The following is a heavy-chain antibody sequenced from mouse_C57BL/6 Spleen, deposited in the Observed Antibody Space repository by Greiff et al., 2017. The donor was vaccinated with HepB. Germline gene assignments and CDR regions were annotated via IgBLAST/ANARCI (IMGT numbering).Heavy chain of an antibody. V-gene: IGHV6-3*01. CDR1: GFTFSNYW. Sequence: EVKLVESGGGLVQPGGSMKLSCVASGFTFSNYWMNWVRQSPEKGLEWVAQIRLKSDNYATHYAESVKGRFTISRDDSKSSVYLQMNNLRAEDTGIYYCTMGLPFAYWGQGTLVTVSA. J-gene: IGHJ3*01. CDR3: TMGLPFAY. CDR2: IRLKSDNYAT. D-gene: IGHD2-4*01.